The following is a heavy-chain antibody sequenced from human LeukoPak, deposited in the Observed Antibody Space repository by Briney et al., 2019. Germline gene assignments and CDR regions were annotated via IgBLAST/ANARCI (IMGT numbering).Heavy chain of an antibody. J-gene: IGHJ6*02. Sequence: GASVKVSCKASGGTFSSYAISWVRQAPGQGLEWMGGIVPIFGTANYGQKFQGRVTITADESTSTAYMELSSLRSEDTAVSYCARLGGSNYYYGMDVWGQGTTVTVSS. CDR3: ARLGGSNYYYGMDV. CDR2: IVPIFGTA. V-gene: IGHV1-69*13. D-gene: IGHD4-11*01. CDR1: GGTFSSYA.